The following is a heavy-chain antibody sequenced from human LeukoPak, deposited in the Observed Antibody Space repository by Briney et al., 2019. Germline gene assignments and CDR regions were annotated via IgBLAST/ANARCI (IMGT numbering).Heavy chain of an antibody. CDR2: ISSSSGYI. Sequence: GGSLRLSCAASGFTFSSYSMNWVRQAPGKGLEWVSSISSSSGYIYYADSVKGRFTISRDNSKNTLYLQMNSLRAEDTAVYYCAKGGRGYPTPNDAFDIWGQGTMVTVSS. J-gene: IGHJ3*02. D-gene: IGHD5-18*01. V-gene: IGHV3-21*04. CDR1: GFTFSSYS. CDR3: AKGGRGYPTPNDAFDI.